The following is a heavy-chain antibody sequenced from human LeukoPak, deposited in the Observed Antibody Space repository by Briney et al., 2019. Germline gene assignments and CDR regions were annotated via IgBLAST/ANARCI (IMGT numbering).Heavy chain of an antibody. Sequence: VASVTVSCKASGHTFTSHGISWVRQAPGLGLEGMGWMSGYNGNTDYAQKVQGRVTMTTDTSTSTAYMELRSLRSDDTAVYYCARVTWDTRGFYPNRYFDSWGQGTLVTVSS. D-gene: IGHD1-26*01. CDR1: GHTFTSHG. CDR3: ARVTWDTRGFYPNRYFDS. J-gene: IGHJ4*02. CDR2: MSGYNGNT. V-gene: IGHV1-18*01.